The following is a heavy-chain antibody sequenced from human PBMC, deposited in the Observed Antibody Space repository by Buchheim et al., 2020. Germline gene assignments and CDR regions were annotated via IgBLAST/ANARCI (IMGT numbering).Heavy chain of an antibody. Sequence: QITLKESGPTLVKPTQTLTLTCTFSGFSLSTSGVGVGWIRQPPGKALEWLALIYWDDDNRYSPSLKSRLTITQDTSKNHVVLTMTNMDPVDTATYYCARLDSSSWNNWFDPWGQGTL. CDR2: IYWDDDN. J-gene: IGHJ5*02. D-gene: IGHD6-13*01. V-gene: IGHV2-5*02. CDR3: ARLDSSSWNNWFDP. CDR1: GFSLSTSGVG.